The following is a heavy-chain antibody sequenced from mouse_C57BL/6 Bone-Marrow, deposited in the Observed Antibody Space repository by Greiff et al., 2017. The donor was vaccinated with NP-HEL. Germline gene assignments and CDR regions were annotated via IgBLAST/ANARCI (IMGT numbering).Heavy chain of an antibody. V-gene: IGHV1-62-2*01. CDR3: AKSNFYYYAMDY. D-gene: IGHD2-5*01. CDR2: FYPGSGSI. J-gene: IGHJ4*01. Sequence: VKLQQSGAELVKPGASVKLSCKASGYTFTEYTIHWVKQRSGQGLEWIGWFYPGSGSIKYNEKFKDKATLTADKSSSTVYMELSRLTSEDSAVYFCAKSNFYYYAMDYWGQGTSVTVSS. CDR1: GYTFTEYT.